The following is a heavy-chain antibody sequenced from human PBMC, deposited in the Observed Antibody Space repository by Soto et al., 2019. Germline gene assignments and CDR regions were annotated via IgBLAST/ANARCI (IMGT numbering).Heavy chain of an antibody. Sequence: PGGSLRLSCAASGFTFSSYGMHWVRQAPGKGLEWVAVIWYDGSNKYYADSVKGRFTISRGNSKNTLYLQMNSLRAEDTAVYYCARDSVIAVAGMKYYGMDVWGQGTTVTVSS. J-gene: IGHJ6*02. D-gene: IGHD6-19*01. CDR3: ARDSVIAVAGMKYYGMDV. V-gene: IGHV3-33*01. CDR1: GFTFSSYG. CDR2: IWYDGSNK.